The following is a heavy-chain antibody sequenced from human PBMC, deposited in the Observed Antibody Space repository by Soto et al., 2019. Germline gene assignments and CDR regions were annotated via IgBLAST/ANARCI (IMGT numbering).Heavy chain of an antibody. CDR2: ISYDGSNK. D-gene: IGHD5-12*01. V-gene: IGHV3-30-3*01. CDR3: ARDLGSGYDSYYYYGMDV. Sequence: PVSSLRLSCAASGFTFSSYAMHWVRQAPGKGLEWVAVISYDGSNKYYADSVKGRFTISRDNSKNTLYLQMNSLRAEDTAVYYCARDLGSGYDSYYYYGMDVWGQGTTVTVSS. CDR1: GFTFSSYA. J-gene: IGHJ6*02.